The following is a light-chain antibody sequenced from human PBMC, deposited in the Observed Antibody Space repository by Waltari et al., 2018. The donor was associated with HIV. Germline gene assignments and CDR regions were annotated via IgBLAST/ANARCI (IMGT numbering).Light chain of an antibody. CDR3: QQYGDSYPKT. CDR1: QSVSSSY. CDR2: GAS. V-gene: IGKV3-20*01. J-gene: IGKJ1*01. Sequence: EIVLTQSPGTLSLSPGERATLSCRASQSVSSSYLAWYQQKSGQAPRLLIYGASSRATGIPDRFSGSGSGTDFTLTISRLEPEDFAVYYCQQYGDSYPKTFGQGTKVEIK.